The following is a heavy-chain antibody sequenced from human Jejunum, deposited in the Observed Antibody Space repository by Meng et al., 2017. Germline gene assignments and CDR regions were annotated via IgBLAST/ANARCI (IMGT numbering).Heavy chain of an antibody. J-gene: IGHJ4*02. D-gene: IGHD3-3*01. CDR2: IKSNSYGGTT. CDR1: GLYFNNAW. Sequence: GESLKISCAASGLYFNNAWMSLVRQAPGKGLEWVARIKSNSYGGTTDYAASVKGRFTISRDDSKNKVYLQMKSLKTEDTAVYYCTTDWSGYYALDYWGQGTPVTVSS. V-gene: IGHV3-15*01. CDR3: TTDWSGYYALDY.